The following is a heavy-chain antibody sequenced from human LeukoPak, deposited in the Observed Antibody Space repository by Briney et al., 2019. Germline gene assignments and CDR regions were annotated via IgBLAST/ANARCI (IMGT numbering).Heavy chain of an antibody. D-gene: IGHD4-17*01. Sequence: ASVKVSCKASGGTFSSYAISWVRQAPGQGLEWMGRIIPILGIANYAQKFQGRVTITADKSTSTAYMELSSLRSEDTAVYYCAREISDYGDYLGHFDYWGQGTLVTVSS. CDR1: GGTFSSYA. CDR2: IIPILGIA. CDR3: AREISDYGDYLGHFDY. J-gene: IGHJ4*02. V-gene: IGHV1-69*04.